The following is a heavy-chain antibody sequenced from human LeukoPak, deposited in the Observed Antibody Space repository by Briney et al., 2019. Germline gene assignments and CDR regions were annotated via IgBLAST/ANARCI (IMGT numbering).Heavy chain of an antibody. CDR2: IYHSGST. Sequence: PSETLSLTCAVSGYSISSGYYWGWIRQPPGKGLEWIGSIYHSGSTYYNPSLKSRVTISVDTSKNQFSLKLSSVTAADTAVYYCARQGYGDPGDYYYYMDVWGKGTTVTVSS. J-gene: IGHJ6*03. CDR3: ARQGYGDPGDYYYYMDV. D-gene: IGHD4-17*01. CDR1: GYSISSGYY. V-gene: IGHV4-38-2*01.